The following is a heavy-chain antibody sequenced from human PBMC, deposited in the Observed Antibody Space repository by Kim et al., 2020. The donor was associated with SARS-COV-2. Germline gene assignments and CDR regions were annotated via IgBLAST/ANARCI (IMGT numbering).Heavy chain of an antibody. V-gene: IGHV3-30*03. D-gene: IGHD3-22*01. CDR1: GFTFSSYG. CDR2: ISYDGSNK. Sequence: GGSLRLSCAASGFTFSSYGMHWVRQAPGKGLEWVAVISYDGSNKYYADSVKGRFTISRDNSKNTLYLQMNSLRAEDTAVYYCASSHGDYYDSSGYYPDGMDVWGQGTTVTVSS. CDR3: ASSHGDYYDSSGYYPDGMDV. J-gene: IGHJ6*02.